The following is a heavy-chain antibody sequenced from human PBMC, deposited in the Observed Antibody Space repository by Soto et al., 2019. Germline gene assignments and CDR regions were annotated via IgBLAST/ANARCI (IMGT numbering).Heavy chain of an antibody. V-gene: IGHV5-10-1*01. D-gene: IGHD3-10*01. J-gene: IGHJ6*02. CDR3: AGGGVRGVITRTRDYYGMDV. Sequence: PGESLKISCKGSGYSFTSYWISWVRQMPWKGLEWMGRIDPSDSYTNYSPSFQGHVTISADKSISTAYLQWSSLKASDTAMYYCAGGGVRGVITRTRDYYGMDVWGQGTTVTVS. CDR1: GYSFTSYW. CDR2: IDPSDSYT.